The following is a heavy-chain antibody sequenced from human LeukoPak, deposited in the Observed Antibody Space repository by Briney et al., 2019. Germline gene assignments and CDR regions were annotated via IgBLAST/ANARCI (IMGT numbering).Heavy chain of an antibody. CDR1: GFTFSSYG. Sequence: GGSLRLSCAASGFTFSSYGMHWVRQAPGKGLEWVAVISYDGSNKYYADSVKGRFTISRDNSKNTLYLQMNSLRAEDTAVYYCAKEESLFPPSNFDYWGQGTLVTVSS. D-gene: IGHD3-10*02. V-gene: IGHV3-30*18. CDR2: ISYDGSNK. J-gene: IGHJ4*02. CDR3: AKEESLFPPSNFDY.